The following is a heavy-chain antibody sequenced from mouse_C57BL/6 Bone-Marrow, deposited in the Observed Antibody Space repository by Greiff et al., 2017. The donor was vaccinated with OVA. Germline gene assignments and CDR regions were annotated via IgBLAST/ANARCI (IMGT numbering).Heavy chain of an antibody. V-gene: IGHV1-9*01. J-gene: IGHJ1*03. CDR3: ARSVIGTGGYFDV. CDR1: GYTFTGYW. CDR2: IFPGSGST. D-gene: IGHD4-1*01. Sequence: VQLQQPGAELMKPGASVKLSCKATGYTFTGYWIEWVKQRPGHGLEWIGEIFPGSGSTNYNEKFKGKATFTADTASNTAYMQLSSLTTEDSDSYDCARSVIGTGGYFDVWGTGTTVTVSS.